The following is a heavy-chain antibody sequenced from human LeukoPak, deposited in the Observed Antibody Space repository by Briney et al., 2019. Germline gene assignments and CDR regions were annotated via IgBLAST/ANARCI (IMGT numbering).Heavy chain of an antibody. D-gene: IGHD1-1*01. CDR1: GYTLTELS. CDR2: FDPEDGET. Sequence: GASVKVSCKVSGYTLTELSMHWVRQAPGKGLEWMGGFDPEDGETIYAQKFQGRVTITADKSTSTAYMELSSLRSEDTAVYYCASSKNGNDISRYYYYYYMDVWGKGTTVTVSS. V-gene: IGHV1-24*01. J-gene: IGHJ6*03. CDR3: ASSKNGNDISRYYYYYYMDV.